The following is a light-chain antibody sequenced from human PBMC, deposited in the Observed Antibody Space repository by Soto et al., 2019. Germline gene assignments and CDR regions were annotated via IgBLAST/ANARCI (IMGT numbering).Light chain of an antibody. CDR3: QSYDSSLSGYV. CDR1: SSNIGPTYD. Sequence: QSVLTQPPSVSGAPGQRVTISCTGSSSNIGPTYDVHWYQQLPGTAPKLLIYANTNRPSGVPDRFSGSKSGTSASLAITGLQAEYDADYFCQSYDSSLSGYVFGTGTKLTVL. J-gene: IGLJ1*01. CDR2: ANT. V-gene: IGLV1-40*01.